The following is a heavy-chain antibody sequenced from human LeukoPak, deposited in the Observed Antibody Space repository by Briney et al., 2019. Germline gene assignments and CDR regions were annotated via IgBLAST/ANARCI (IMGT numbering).Heavy chain of an antibody. D-gene: IGHD3-22*01. CDR1: GFTFSSYA. V-gene: IGHV3-15*01. J-gene: IGHJ1*01. CDR2: IKSKTDGGTT. Sequence: PGGSLRLSCAASGFTFSSYAMSWVRQAPGKGLAWVGRIKSKTDGGTTDYAAPVKGRFTISRDDSKNTLYLQMNSLKTEDTAVYYCTTGYYYDSSGYYQYWGQGTLVTVSS. CDR3: TTGYYYDSSGYYQY.